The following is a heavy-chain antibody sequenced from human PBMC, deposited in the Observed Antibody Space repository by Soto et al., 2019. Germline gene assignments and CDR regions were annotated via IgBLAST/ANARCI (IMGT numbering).Heavy chain of an antibody. J-gene: IGHJ6*02. CDR1: GYNFATYW. CDR2: VYPGDSDT. Sequence: PGESLKISCEGSGYNFATYWIGWVRQMPWKGLERMGIVYPGDSDTRYSPSFQGQVTISADKSISTAYLQWSSLEASDTAIYYCARDRSNSPYYYYYGLDVWGQGTTVTVSS. CDR3: ARDRSNSPYYYYYGLDV. V-gene: IGHV5-51*01. D-gene: IGHD1-26*01.